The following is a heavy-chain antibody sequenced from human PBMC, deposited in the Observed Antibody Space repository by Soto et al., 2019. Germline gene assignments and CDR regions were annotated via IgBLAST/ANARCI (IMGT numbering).Heavy chain of an antibody. CDR1: GFTFDDYA. V-gene: IGHV3-9*01. J-gene: IGHJ5*02. D-gene: IGHD6-13*01. Sequence: GGSLRLSCAASGFTFDDYAMHWVRQAPGKGLEWVSGISWNSGSIGYADSVKGRFTISRDNAKNSLYLQMNSLRAEDTALYYCAKDIIAAAGKVPWGQGTLVTVSS. CDR2: ISWNSGSI. CDR3: AKDIIAAAGKVP.